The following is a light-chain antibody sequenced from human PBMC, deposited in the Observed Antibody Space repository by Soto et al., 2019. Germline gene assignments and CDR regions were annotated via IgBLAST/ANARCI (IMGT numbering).Light chain of an antibody. CDR1: QSVSSN. V-gene: IGKV3-15*01. CDR3: QKYNNWPSKT. Sequence: EIVMTQSPATLSVSPGERATLSCRASQSVSSNLAWYQQKPGQAPRLLIYGASTRATGIPARFSGSGSGTEFTLTNSSLQSEDFAVYYGQKYNNWPSKTFGQGTKVEIK. CDR2: GAS. J-gene: IGKJ1*01.